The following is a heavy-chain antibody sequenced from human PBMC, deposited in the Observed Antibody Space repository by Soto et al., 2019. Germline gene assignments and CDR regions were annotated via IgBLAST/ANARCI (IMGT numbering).Heavy chain of an antibody. CDR3: ARSIAAAGSEYFDY. CDR2: IYSGGST. D-gene: IGHD6-13*01. J-gene: IGHJ4*02. V-gene: IGHV3-66*01. CDR1: GFTVSSNY. Sequence: EVQLVESGGGLVQPGGSLRLSCAASGFTVSSNYMSWVRQAPGKGLEWVSVIYSGGSTYYADSVKGRFTISRDNSKNTLYLQMNSLRAEDTAVYYCARSIAAAGSEYFDYWGQGTLVTVSS.